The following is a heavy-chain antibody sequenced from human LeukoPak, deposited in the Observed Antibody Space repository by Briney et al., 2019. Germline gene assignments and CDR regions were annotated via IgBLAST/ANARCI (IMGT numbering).Heavy chain of an antibody. D-gene: IGHD5-24*01. J-gene: IGHJ4*02. CDR3: ARDGDGYNFDY. CDR2: ISRDGRGT. Sequence: PVGSLRLSCAASGFTFSNYWMHWVRQGPGKGLEWVSRISRDGRGTDYADSVKGRFTISRDNAKNTLYLQMNSLRVEDMAVYYCARDGDGYNFDYWGQGTLVTVSS. V-gene: IGHV3-74*01. CDR1: GFTFSNYW.